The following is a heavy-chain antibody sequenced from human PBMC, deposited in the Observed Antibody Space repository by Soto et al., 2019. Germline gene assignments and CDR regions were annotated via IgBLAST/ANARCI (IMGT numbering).Heavy chain of an antibody. CDR2: INPSGGST. V-gene: IGHV1-46*01. Sequence: ASVKVSCKASGYTFTSYYMHWVRQAPGQGLEWMGIINPSGGSTSYAQKFQGRVTMTRDTSTSTVYMELSSLRSEDTAVYYCARDAGYCSGGSCYMRWFDPWGQGTLVTVSS. D-gene: IGHD2-15*01. CDR3: ARDAGYCSGGSCYMRWFDP. J-gene: IGHJ5*02. CDR1: GYTFTSYY.